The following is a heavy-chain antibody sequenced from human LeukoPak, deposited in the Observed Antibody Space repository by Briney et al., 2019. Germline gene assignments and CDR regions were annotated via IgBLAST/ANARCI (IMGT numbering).Heavy chain of an antibody. CDR2: IGGSGGVT. CDR1: GFTFSTYA. CDR3: AKDGRGGDCTSASCANWFGP. D-gene: IGHD2-2*01. V-gene: IGHV3-23*01. Sequence: GGSLRLSCAASGFTFSTYALTWVRQAPGKGLEWVSTIGGSGGVTYYADSVKGRFTISRDNSKNTLYLQMNSLRAEDTAVYYCAKDGRGGDCTSASCANWFGPWGQGTLVTVSS. J-gene: IGHJ5*02.